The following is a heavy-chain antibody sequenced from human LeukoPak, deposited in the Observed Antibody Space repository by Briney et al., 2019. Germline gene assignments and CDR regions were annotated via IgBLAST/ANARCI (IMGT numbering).Heavy chain of an antibody. D-gene: IGHD2-2*01. CDR1: GFTFSSYS. CDR2: ISSSSSYI. V-gene: IGHV3-21*01. Sequence: GGSLRLSCAASGFTFSSYSMNWVRQAPGKGLEWVSSISSSSSYIYYADSVKGRFTISRDNAKNSLYLQMNSLRAEDTAVYYCARVRVPAAMAWFDPWGQGTLVTVSS. J-gene: IGHJ5*02. CDR3: ARVRVPAAMAWFDP.